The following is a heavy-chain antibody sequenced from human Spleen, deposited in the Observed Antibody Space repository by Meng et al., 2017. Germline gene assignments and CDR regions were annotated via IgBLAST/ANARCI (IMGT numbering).Heavy chain of an antibody. Sequence: SLKISCAASGFTFDDYAMHWVRQAPGKGLEWVSDISGSGGSTYYADSVKGRFTISRDNAKNSLYLQMNSLRPEDTAVYYCARAIRIGYCSGGNCYTLRYWGQGTLVTVSS. V-gene: IGHV3-9*01. CDR2: ISGSGGST. CDR3: ARAIRIGYCSGGNCYTLRY. CDR1: GFTFDDYA. D-gene: IGHD2-15*01. J-gene: IGHJ4*02.